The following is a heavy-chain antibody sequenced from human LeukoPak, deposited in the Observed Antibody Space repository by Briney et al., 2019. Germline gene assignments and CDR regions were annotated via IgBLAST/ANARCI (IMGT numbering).Heavy chain of an antibody. CDR1: GFTFSSYA. D-gene: IGHD3-3*01. CDR2: ISGSGGST. Sequence: PGGPLRLSCADSGFTFSSYAMSWVCQAPGKGVEWGSAISGSGGSTYYADSVKGRFTISRDNSKNTLYLQMNSLRAEDTAVYYCAKRSDCFDYWGQGTLVTVSS. CDR3: AKRSDCFDY. J-gene: IGHJ4*02. V-gene: IGHV3-23*01.